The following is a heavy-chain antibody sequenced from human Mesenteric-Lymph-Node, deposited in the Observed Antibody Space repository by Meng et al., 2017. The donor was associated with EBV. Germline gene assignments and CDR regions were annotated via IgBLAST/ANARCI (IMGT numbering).Heavy chain of an antibody. Sequence: EGKVLESGGGLVQPGGCLGISCAASGFTFSTSAMSWVRQAPGKGLEWVSSISGSGGGTYYAGSVKGRFSISRDNSKNTMYLQMNSLRSEDSAVYYCARTIVEGTKGFDYWGQGTLVTVSS. J-gene: IGHJ4*02. D-gene: IGHD1-26*01. CDR3: ARTIVEGTKGFDY. V-gene: IGHV3-23*01. CDR1: GFTFSTSA. CDR2: ISGSGGGT.